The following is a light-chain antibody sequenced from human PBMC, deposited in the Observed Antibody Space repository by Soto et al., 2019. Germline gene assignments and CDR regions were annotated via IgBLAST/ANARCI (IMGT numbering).Light chain of an antibody. CDR1: SSDVGSNNL. Sequence: QSALSQPASVSGSPGQSITISCTGTSSDVGSNNLVSWYQQHPVKAPKLMIYEVSKRPSGISNRFSGSKSGNTASLTISGLQAEDEGDDYCCSYAGRSASSVFGAGNKLTVL. V-gene: IGLV2-23*02. J-gene: IGLJ1*01. CDR3: CSYAGRSASSV. CDR2: EVS.